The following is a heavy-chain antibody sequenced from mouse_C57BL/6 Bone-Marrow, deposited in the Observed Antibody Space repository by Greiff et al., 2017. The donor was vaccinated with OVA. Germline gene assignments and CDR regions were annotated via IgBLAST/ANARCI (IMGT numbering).Heavy chain of an antibody. J-gene: IGHJ1*03. Sequence: EVQRVESGGGLVQPGGSLKLSCAASGFTFSDYYMYWVRQTPEKRLEWVAYISNGGGSTYYPDTVKGRFTISRDNAKNTLYLQRSRLKSEDTAMYYCASRYFDVWGTGTTVTVSS. V-gene: IGHV5-12*01. CDR1: GFTFSDYY. CDR2: ISNGGGST. CDR3: ASRYFDV.